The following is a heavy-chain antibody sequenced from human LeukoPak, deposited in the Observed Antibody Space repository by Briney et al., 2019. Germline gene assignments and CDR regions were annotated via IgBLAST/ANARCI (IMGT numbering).Heavy chain of an antibody. Sequence: SETLSLTCTVSGGSISSYYWSWIRQPAGKGLEWIGRIYTSGSTNYNPSLKSRVTMSVDTSKNQFSLKLSPVTAADTAVYYCASYYDSSGYSWFDPWGQGTLVTVSS. CDR1: GGSISSYY. CDR2: IYTSGST. J-gene: IGHJ5*02. D-gene: IGHD3-22*01. V-gene: IGHV4-4*07. CDR3: ASYYDSSGYSWFDP.